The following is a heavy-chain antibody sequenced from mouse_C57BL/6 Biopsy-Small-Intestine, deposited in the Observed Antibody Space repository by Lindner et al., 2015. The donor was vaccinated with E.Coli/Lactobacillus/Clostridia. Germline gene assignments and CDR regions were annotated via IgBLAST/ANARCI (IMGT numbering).Heavy chain of an antibody. Sequence: VQLQESGAELARPGASVKLSCKASGYTFTSYGISWVKQRTGQGLEWIGEIYPRTGNTYYNEKFKGKAALTADKSSSTAYMELRSLTSEDSAVYFCARPGYDAPYGMDYWGQGTSVTVSS. J-gene: IGHJ4*01. D-gene: IGHD2-12*01. CDR2: IYPRTGNT. CDR1: GYTFTSYG. V-gene: IGHV1-81*01. CDR3: ARPGYDAPYGMDY.